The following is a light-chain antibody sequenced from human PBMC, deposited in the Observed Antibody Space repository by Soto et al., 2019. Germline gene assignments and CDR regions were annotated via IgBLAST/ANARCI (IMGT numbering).Light chain of an antibody. CDR3: QQYYNLPPT. V-gene: IGKV1-33*01. Sequence: DIQMTQSPSSLSASVGDRVTITCQASQDISKYLNWYQQKPGKAPKLLIFDASNLETGVPSRLSGSGSGTDFTFTISSLQPEDIATYYWQQYYNLPPTFGQGTKLEIK. CDR1: QDISKY. CDR2: DAS. J-gene: IGKJ2*01.